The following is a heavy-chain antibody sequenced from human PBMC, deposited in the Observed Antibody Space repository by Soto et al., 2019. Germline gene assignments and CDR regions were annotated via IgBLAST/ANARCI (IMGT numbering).Heavy chain of an antibody. Sequence: LRLSCAASGFTVSSKYMSWVRQAPGKGLEWVSLIQSGGPTYYADSVKGRFTISRDTSENTVHLQMDSLRAEDTAVYYCARDDVLCDGGRCYGVPLDVCGKGTTVTVSS. J-gene: IGHJ6*04. CDR1: GFTVSSKY. V-gene: IGHV3-66*01. CDR3: ARDDVLCDGGRCYGVPLDV. D-gene: IGHD2-15*01. CDR2: IQSGGPT.